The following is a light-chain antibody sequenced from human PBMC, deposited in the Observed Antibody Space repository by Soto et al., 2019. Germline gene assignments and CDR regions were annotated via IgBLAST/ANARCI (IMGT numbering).Light chain of an antibody. CDR3: QQYESTPPT. Sequence: DIVMTQSPDSLAVSLGERATINCKSSQSVYNTSTNKPSLSWYRQRQGQPPKLLIYCASPRESGVPDRFSGGGSGTDFTLTITSLQAEDVAVYYCQQYESTPPTFGQGTKLEIK. CDR1: QSVYNTSTNKPS. CDR2: CAS. V-gene: IGKV4-1*01. J-gene: IGKJ2*01.